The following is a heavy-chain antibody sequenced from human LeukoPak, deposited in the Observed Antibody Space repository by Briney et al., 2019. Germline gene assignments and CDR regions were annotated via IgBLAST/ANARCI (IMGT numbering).Heavy chain of an antibody. V-gene: IGHV3-23*01. D-gene: IGHD3-22*01. CDR3: VRDDDRPDNGLDY. CDR1: GFTFSTYA. J-gene: IGHJ4*02. Sequence: KPGGSLRLSCIASGFTFSTYAMSWVRQAPGKGLEWVSGLSGSGGTTYHADSVKGRFTISRDNSKNTLYLQMNSLRAEDTAVYYCVRDDDRPDNGLDYWGQGTLVTVSS. CDR2: LSGSGGTT.